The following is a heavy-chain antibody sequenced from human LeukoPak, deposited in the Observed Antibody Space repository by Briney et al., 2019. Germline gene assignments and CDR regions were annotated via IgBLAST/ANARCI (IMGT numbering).Heavy chain of an antibody. D-gene: IGHD1-14*01. J-gene: IGHJ2*01. CDR2: IYYSGST. Sequence: SETLSLTCTVSGGSISSGDYYWSWIRQPPGKGLEGIGYIYYSGSTYYNPSLKSRVTISVDTSKNQFSLKLSSVTAADTAVYYCASLRIQPDWYFDLWGRGTLVTVSS. CDR1: GGSISSGDYY. V-gene: IGHV4-30-4*01. CDR3: ASLRIQPDWYFDL.